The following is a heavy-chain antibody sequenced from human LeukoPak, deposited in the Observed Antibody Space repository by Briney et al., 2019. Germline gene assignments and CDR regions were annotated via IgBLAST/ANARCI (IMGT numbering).Heavy chain of an antibody. J-gene: IGHJ4*02. CDR1: GFTFSPYS. CDR2: VSGGGSPI. V-gene: IGHV3-48*01. Sequence: PGGSLRLSCAASGFTFSPYSMNWVRQAPGKGLEWVSFVSGGGSPIYYADSVKGRFTISRGNARNSLYLQMNSLRAEDTAVYYCARVRGNSYGYVDYWGQGTLVTVSS. D-gene: IGHD5-18*01. CDR3: ARVRGNSYGYVDY.